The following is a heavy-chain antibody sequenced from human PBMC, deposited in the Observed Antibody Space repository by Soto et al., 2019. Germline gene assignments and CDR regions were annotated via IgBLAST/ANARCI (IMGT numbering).Heavy chain of an antibody. D-gene: IGHD6-6*01. J-gene: IGHJ3*02. CDR2: IYYSGST. Sequence: PSETLSLTCTVSGGSISSYYWSWIRQPPGKGLEWIGYIYYSGSTNYNPSLKSRVTISVDTSKNQFSLKLSSVTAADTAVYYCARDDPRRGYAFDIWGQGTMVTVSS. CDR1: GGSISSYY. CDR3: ARDDPRRGYAFDI. V-gene: IGHV4-59*01.